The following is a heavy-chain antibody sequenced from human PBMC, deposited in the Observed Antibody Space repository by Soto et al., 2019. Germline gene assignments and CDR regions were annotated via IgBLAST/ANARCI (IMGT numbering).Heavy chain of an antibody. CDR1: GFTFSSYS. D-gene: IGHD5-12*01. CDR2: ISASSSYI. J-gene: IGHJ4*02. CDR3: PRGFMVVTSLTPFDS. Sequence: EVQLVESGGGLVKPGGSLRLSCAASGFTFSSYSMNWVRQAPGKGLEWVSSISASSSYIYYADSVKGRFTVSRDNAKNYLLLKITSLREEDTAVFYGPRGFMVVTSLTPFDSWAQGPLAIFSP. V-gene: IGHV3-21*01.